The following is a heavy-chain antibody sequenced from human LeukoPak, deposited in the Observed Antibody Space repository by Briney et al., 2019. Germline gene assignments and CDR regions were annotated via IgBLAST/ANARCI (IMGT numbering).Heavy chain of an antibody. Sequence: GGSLRLSGAASGFTFDDYAMHWVRQAPGKGLEWVSGISWNSGSIGYADSVKGRFTISRDNAKNSLYLQMNSLRAEDTALYYCAKDKDYDFWSGIYFDYWGQGTLVTVSS. D-gene: IGHD3-3*01. CDR3: AKDKDYDFWSGIYFDY. CDR1: GFTFDDYA. J-gene: IGHJ4*02. CDR2: ISWNSGSI. V-gene: IGHV3-9*01.